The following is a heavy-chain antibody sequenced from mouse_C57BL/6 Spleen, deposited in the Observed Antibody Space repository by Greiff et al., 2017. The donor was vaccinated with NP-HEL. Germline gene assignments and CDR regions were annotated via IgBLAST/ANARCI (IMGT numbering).Heavy chain of an antibody. J-gene: IGHJ4*01. CDR3: ARDPLYDYDGLYAMDY. V-gene: IGHV3-6*01. CDR2: ISYDGSN. Sequence: EVHLVESGPGLVKPSQSLSLTCSVTGYSITSGYYWNWIRQFPGNKLEWMGYISYDGSNNYNPSLKNRISITRDTSKNQFFLKLNSVTTEDTATYYCARDPLYDYDGLYAMDYWGQGTSVTVSS. CDR1: GYSITSGYY. D-gene: IGHD2-4*01.